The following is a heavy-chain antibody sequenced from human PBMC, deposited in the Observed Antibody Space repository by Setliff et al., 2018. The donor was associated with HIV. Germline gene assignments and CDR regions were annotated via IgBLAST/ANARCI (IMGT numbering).Heavy chain of an antibody. V-gene: IGHV3-66*02. D-gene: IGHD6-25*01. CDR1: GFTVSSNY. CDR2: IYSGGST. Sequence: HPGGSLRLSCAASGFTVSSNYMSWVRQAPGKGLEWVSVIYSGGSTYYADSVKGRFTISRDNSKNTLYLQMNSLRAEDTAVYYCAKDGDYRSGDYDAFDIWGQGTMVTVSS. J-gene: IGHJ3*02. CDR3: AKDGDYRSGDYDAFDI.